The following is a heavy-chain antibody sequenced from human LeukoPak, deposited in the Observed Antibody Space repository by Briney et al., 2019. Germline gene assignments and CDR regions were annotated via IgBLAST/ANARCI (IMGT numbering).Heavy chain of an antibody. CDR1: GFTFSSYA. V-gene: IGHV3-30-3*01. CDR3: AIPRAPYYHYYGMDV. J-gene: IGHJ6*02. CDR2: ISYDGSNK. Sequence: GRSLRLSCAASGFTFSSYAMHWVRQAPGKGLEWVAVISYDGSNKYYADSVKGRFTISRDNSKNTLYLQMNSLRAEDTAVYYCAIPRAPYYHYYGMDVWGQGTTVTVSS.